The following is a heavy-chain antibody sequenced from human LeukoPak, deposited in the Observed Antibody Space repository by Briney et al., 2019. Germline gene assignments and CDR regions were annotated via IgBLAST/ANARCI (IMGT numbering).Heavy chain of an antibody. V-gene: IGHV3-73*01. CDR2: IRSKANSYAT. J-gene: IGHJ5*02. Sequence: PGGSLRLSCAASGFTFSGSAMHWVRQASGKGLEWVGRIRSKANSYATAYAASVKGRFTISRDDSKNTAYLQMNSLKTEDTAVYYCTPLYGSAKQAFDPWGQGTLVTVSS. CDR1: GFTFSGSA. D-gene: IGHD3-10*01. CDR3: TPLYGSAKQAFDP.